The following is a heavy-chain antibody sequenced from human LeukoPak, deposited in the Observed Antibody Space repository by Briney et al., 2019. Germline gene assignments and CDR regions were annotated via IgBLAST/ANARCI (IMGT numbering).Heavy chain of an antibody. CDR1: GGSFSGYY. V-gene: IGHV4-34*01. Sequence: SETLSLTCAVYGGSFSGYYWSWIRQPPGKGLEWIGEINHSGSTNYNPSLKSRVTISVDTSKNQFSLKLGSVTAADTAVYYCARRARKIDYWGQGTLVTVSS. J-gene: IGHJ4*02. CDR2: INHSGST. CDR3: ARRARKIDY.